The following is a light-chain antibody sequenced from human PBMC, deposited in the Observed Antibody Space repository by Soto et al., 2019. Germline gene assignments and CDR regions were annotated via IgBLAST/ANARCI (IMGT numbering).Light chain of an antibody. Sequence: EIVMTQSPATLSVSPGESATLSCRASQSVSSNLAWHQQKPGQAPRILMYDASTRATGISARFSGSGSGTEFTLTISSLQSEDFATYFCQQIYSAPLTFGGGTKVEIK. J-gene: IGKJ4*01. CDR1: QSVSSN. CDR3: QQIYSAPLT. CDR2: DAS. V-gene: IGKV3-15*01.